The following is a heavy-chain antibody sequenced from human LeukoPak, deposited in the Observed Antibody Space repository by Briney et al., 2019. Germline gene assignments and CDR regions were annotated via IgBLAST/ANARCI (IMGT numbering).Heavy chain of an antibody. Sequence: GGSLRLSCEASGFTFSSYEMNWVRQAPGKGLEWVSYISSSGSTIYYADSVKGRFTISRDNAKNSLYLQMNSLRAEDTAVYYCASSPDYGDSYFDYWGQGTLVTVSS. CDR1: GFTFSSYE. V-gene: IGHV3-48*03. J-gene: IGHJ4*02. D-gene: IGHD4-17*01. CDR3: ASSPDYGDSYFDY. CDR2: ISSSGSTI.